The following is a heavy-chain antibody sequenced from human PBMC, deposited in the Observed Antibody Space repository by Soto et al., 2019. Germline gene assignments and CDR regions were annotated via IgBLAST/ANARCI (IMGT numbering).Heavy chain of an antibody. Sequence: QVQLQESGPGLVKPSQTLSLTCTVSGDSISSGDYYWTWFRQSPGKGPEWIGCIYYSGSTHYNPSLKSRLTMPVDTSKSQFSLKLSSVTAADTAVYYCARVPNYYDTSGYVYWGQGTLVTVSS. V-gene: IGHV4-30-4*01. CDR1: GDSISSGDYY. CDR2: IYYSGST. D-gene: IGHD3-22*01. CDR3: ARVPNYYDTSGYVY. J-gene: IGHJ4*02.